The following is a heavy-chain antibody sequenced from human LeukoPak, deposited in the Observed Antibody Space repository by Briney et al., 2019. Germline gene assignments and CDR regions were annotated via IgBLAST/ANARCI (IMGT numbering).Heavy chain of an antibody. D-gene: IGHD6-6*01. CDR1: GFTFSSYS. Sequence: GGSLRLSCAASGFTFSSYSMNWVRQAPGKGLEWVSYISSSSSTIYYADSVEGRFTISRDNSKNTLYLQMNSLRAGDTAVYYCANSVTSRRTPIPPYFDNWGQGTLVTVSS. CDR3: ANSVTSRRTPIPPYFDN. J-gene: IGHJ4*02. V-gene: IGHV3-48*01. CDR2: ISSSSSTI.